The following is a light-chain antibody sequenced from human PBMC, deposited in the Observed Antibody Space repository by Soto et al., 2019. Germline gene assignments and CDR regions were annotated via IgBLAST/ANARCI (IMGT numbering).Light chain of an antibody. J-gene: IGLJ3*02. CDR3: QSYDSSLSGWV. Sequence: QSVRTQPPSVSGAPGQRVTISCNRSSSNIGAGYDVHWYQQLPGTAPKLLIYGNSNRPSGVPDRFSGSKSGTSASLAITGLQAEDEADYYCQSYDSSLSGWVFGGGTKLTVL. CDR2: GNS. CDR1: SSNIGAGYD. V-gene: IGLV1-40*01.